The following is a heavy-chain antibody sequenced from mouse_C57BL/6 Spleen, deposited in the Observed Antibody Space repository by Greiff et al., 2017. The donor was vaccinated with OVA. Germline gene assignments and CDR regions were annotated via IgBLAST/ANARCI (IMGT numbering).Heavy chain of an antibody. D-gene: IGHD1-1*01. Sequence: QVQLQQPGTELVKPGASVKLSCKASGYTFTSYWMHWVKQRPGQGLEWIGNINPSNGGTNYNEKFKSKATLTVDKSSSTAYMQLSSLTSEDSAVYYCARSGVGGIHYYAMDYWGQGTSVTVSS. CDR2: INPSNGGT. CDR1: GYTFTSYW. J-gene: IGHJ4*01. CDR3: ARSGVGGIHYYAMDY. V-gene: IGHV1-53*01.